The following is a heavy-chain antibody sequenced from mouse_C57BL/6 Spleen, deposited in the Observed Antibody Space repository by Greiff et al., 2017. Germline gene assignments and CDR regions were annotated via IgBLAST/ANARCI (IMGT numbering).Heavy chain of an antibody. J-gene: IGHJ2*01. CDR1: GYAFSSSW. CDR3: ARGTTVVATPLFDY. D-gene: IGHD1-1*01. Sequence: QVQLQQSGPELVKPGASVKISCKASGYAFSSSWMNWVKQRPGKGLEWIGRIYPGDGDTNYNGKFKGKATLTADKSSSTAYMQLSSLTSEDSAVYVCARGTTVVATPLFDYWGQGTTLTVSS. V-gene: IGHV1-82*01. CDR2: IYPGDGDT.